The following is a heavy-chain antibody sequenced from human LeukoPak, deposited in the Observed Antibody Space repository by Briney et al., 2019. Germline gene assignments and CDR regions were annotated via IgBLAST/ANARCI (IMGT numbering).Heavy chain of an antibody. CDR2: IKSKTGGGTT. J-gene: IGHJ4*02. CDR3: TTDLYYGGEFDY. Sequence: PGGSLRLSCAASGFTFSNAWMSWVRQAPGKGLEWVGRIKSKTGGGTTDYAAPVKGRFTISRDDSKNTLYLQMNSLKTEDTAVYYCTTDLYYGGEFDYWGQGTLVTVSS. V-gene: IGHV3-15*01. CDR1: GFTFSNAW. D-gene: IGHD4-23*01.